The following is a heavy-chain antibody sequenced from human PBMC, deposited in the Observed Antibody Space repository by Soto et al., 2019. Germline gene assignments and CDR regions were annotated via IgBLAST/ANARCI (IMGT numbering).Heavy chain of an antibody. J-gene: IGHJ3*02. V-gene: IGHV3-30*18. CDR1: GFTFSSYG. Sequence: QVQLVESGGGVVQPGRSLRLSYAASGFTFSSYGMHWVRQAPGKGLEWVAVISYDGSNKYYADSVKGRFTISRDNSKNTLYLQMNSLRAEDTAVYYCAKGEGYCSGGSCQGAAFDIWGQGTMVTVSS. CDR3: AKGEGYCSGGSCQGAAFDI. CDR2: ISYDGSNK. D-gene: IGHD2-15*01.